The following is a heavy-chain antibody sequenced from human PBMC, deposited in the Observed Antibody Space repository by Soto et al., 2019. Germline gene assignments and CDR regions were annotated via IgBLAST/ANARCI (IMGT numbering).Heavy chain of an antibody. CDR2: INHSGNT. D-gene: IGHD3-22*01. CDR1: GGSFSGYY. Sequence: QVQLQQWGAGLLKPSETLSLTCGVYGGSFSGYYWSWIRQPPGKGLEWIGEINHSGNTKYSPSLKSRVTISVDTSENQFSLKLSSATAADTAVYYCARCYYDRSGPIDYWGQGILVTVSS. J-gene: IGHJ4*02. CDR3: ARCYYDRSGPIDY. V-gene: IGHV4-34*01.